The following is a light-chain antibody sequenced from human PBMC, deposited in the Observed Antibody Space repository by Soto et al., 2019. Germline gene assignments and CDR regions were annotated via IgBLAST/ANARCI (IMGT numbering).Light chain of an antibody. CDR1: QSVASSY. V-gene: IGKV3-20*01. Sequence: EVVLTQSPGTLSLSPGERVTLSCRASQSVASSYLAWYQQKPGRAPRLLFYSASSRATGIPDRFSGSGSGTDFTLTIRRLEPEVFAVYYCHHFGSLPETFGHGTKGE. J-gene: IGKJ1*01. CDR2: SAS. CDR3: HHFGSLPET.